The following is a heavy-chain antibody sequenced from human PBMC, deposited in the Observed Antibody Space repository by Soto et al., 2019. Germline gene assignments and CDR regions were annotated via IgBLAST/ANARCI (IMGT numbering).Heavy chain of an antibody. CDR3: ATGGEYSSSPLTINWFDP. J-gene: IGHJ5*02. CDR2: INPLPTSGST. V-gene: IGHV1-46*01. CDR1: GYIFTNYY. Sequence: ASVKVSCKASGYIFTNYYIHWVRQAPGQGLEWMAIINPLPTSGSTNYAQEFQGRVTVTRDTSTSTVYMELNSLRSEDTAVYYCATGGEYSSSPLTINWFDPWGQGTLVTVSS. D-gene: IGHD6-6*01.